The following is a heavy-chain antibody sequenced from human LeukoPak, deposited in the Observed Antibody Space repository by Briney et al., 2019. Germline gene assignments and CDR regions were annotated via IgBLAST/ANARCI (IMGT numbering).Heavy chain of an antibody. J-gene: IGHJ4*02. CDR2: ISYDGSNK. D-gene: IGHD4-17*01. Sequence: PGGSLRLSCAASGFTFSTYGMHWVRQAPGKGLEWVASISYDGSNKCYADSVKGRLTISRDNSKNTLYLQMNSLRAEDTAVYYCAKDRDGDYYFVYWGQGTLVTVSS. V-gene: IGHV3-30*18. CDR3: AKDRDGDYYFVY. CDR1: GFTFSTYG.